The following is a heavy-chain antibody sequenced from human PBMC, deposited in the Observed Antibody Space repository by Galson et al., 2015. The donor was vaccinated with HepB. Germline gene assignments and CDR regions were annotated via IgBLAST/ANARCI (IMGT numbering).Heavy chain of an antibody. CDR2: INPSGGST. Sequence: SVKVSCKASGYTFTSYGISWVRQAPGQGLEWMGIINPSGGSTSYAQKFQGRVTMTRDTSTSTVYMELSSLRSEDTAVYYCASLAVPTFDAFDIWGQGTMVTVSS. V-gene: IGHV1-46*01. CDR1: GYTFTSYG. J-gene: IGHJ3*02. CDR3: ASLAVPTFDAFDI. D-gene: IGHD3-3*02.